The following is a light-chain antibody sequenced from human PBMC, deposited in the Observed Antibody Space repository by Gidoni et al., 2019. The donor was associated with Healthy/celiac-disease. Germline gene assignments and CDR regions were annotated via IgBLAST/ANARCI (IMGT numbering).Light chain of an antibody. CDR1: SSNIGAGYD. CDR2: GNS. V-gene: IGLV1-40*01. J-gene: IGLJ2*01. Sequence: QSVLTQPPSLSGAPGQRFTISCTGSSSNIGAGYDVHWYQQLPGTAPKLPSYGNSNRPSGVPDRFSGSKAGTSAALAITGLQAEAEADYYCQSYDSSEEVFGGGTKLTVL. CDR3: QSYDSSEEV.